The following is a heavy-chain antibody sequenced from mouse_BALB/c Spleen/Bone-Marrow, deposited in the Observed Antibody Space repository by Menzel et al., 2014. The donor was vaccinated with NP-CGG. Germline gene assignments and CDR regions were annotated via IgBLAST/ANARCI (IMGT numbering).Heavy chain of an antibody. CDR2: ISSGSNTI. CDR1: GFTFSNFG. J-gene: IGHJ3*01. V-gene: IGHV5-17*02. Sequence: LVGTGGSLVQSGGSRKLSCAASGFTFSNFGMHWIRQAPEKGLEWVAYISSGSNTISYTDTVKGRFPIYRDNPKNTLFLQMTSLRSEDTAMYHCARGGSLPWGFA. D-gene: IGHD2-1*01. CDR3: ARGGSLPWGFA.